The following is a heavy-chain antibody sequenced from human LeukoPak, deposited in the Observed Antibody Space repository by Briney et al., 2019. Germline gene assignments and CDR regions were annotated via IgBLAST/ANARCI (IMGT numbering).Heavy chain of an antibody. Sequence: SQTLSLTCAISGDSVSSNSAAWNWIRQSPSRGLEWLGRTYYRSKWYNDYAVSVKSRITINPDTSKNQFSLKLASLTAADTALYYCAGRGSSSGTFDIWGPGTFVTVSS. CDR2: TYYRSKWYN. CDR1: GDSVSSNSAA. V-gene: IGHV6-1*01. J-gene: IGHJ3*02. CDR3: AGRGSSSGTFDI. D-gene: IGHD3-10*01.